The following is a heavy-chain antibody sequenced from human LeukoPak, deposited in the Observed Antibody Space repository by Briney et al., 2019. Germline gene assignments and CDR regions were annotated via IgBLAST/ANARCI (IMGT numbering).Heavy chain of an antibody. Sequence: GGSLRLSCAASGFTFSSYAMHWVRQAPGKGLEWVAVISYDGSNKYYADSVKGRFTISRDNSKNTLYLQMNSLRAEDTAVYYCARVRGYYYDSSGRYYFDYWGQGTLVTVSS. J-gene: IGHJ4*02. CDR1: GFTFSSYA. V-gene: IGHV3-30*14. CDR3: ARVRGYYYDSSGRYYFDY. CDR2: ISYDGSNK. D-gene: IGHD3-22*01.